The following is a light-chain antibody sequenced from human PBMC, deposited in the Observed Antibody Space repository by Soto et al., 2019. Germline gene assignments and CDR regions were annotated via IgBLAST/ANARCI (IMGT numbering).Light chain of an antibody. CDR2: GAS. V-gene: IGKV3-15*01. CDR1: QSVNNN. Sequence: EIILTQSPASLSVSPGERATLSCRASQSVNNNLAWYQQKPGQAPRLLIYGASTRATGIPGRFRGSGSGTEFTLTISSLQAEDVAVYYCQQYFSNPRTFGGGTKVEIK. J-gene: IGKJ4*01. CDR3: QQYFSNPRT.